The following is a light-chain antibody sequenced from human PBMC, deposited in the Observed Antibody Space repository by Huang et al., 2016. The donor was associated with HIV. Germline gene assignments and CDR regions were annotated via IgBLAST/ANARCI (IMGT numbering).Light chain of an antibody. J-gene: IGKJ1*01. Sequence: DIQMTQSPSTLSASVGDRVTITCRARQSITNYLAWYQQKPGKAPKLLFYKASTLEGGVPSRFIGSGSGTEFTLTISSLEPDDFATDYCQQYNSYRTFGQGTKVEIK. CDR3: QQYNSYRT. CDR2: KAS. CDR1: QSITNY. V-gene: IGKV1-5*03.